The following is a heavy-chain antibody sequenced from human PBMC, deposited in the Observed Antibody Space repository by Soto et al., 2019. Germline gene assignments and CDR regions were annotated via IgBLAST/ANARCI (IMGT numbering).Heavy chain of an antibody. V-gene: IGHV1-18*01. Sequence: QVQLVQSGAEVKKPGASVKVSCKASGYTFTSYGISWVRQAPGQGLEWMGWISAYNGNTNYAQKLQGRVTMTTDTXRSTAYMELRSLRSDDTALYYCARVWGAATRKGMDVWGQGTTVTVSS. CDR1: GYTFTSYG. J-gene: IGHJ6*02. CDR3: ARVWGAATRKGMDV. CDR2: ISAYNGNT. D-gene: IGHD2-15*01.